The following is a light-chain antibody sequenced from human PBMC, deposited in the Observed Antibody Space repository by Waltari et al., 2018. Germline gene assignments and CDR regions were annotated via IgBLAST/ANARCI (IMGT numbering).Light chain of an antibody. CDR1: SNNVCNQG. CDR3: SAWDNIRNVWV. V-gene: IGLV10-54*04. Sequence: QTGLAQPPSVTNALTQSATFTCTGISNNVCNQGGAGLQQHQGHPPKRLFSRSDNRPSGISEGFSTSRSGNTASLTITGLLPEDEADYYCSAWDNIRNVWVFGGGTKLTVL. CDR2: RSD. J-gene: IGLJ3*02.